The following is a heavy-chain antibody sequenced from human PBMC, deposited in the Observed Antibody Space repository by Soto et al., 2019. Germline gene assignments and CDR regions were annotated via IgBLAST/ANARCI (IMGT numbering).Heavy chain of an antibody. V-gene: IGHV5-51*01. CDR1: GYSFTSYW. Sequence: PGESLKISCKGSGYSFTSYWIGWVRQMPGKGLEWMGIIYPGDSDTRYSPSFQGQVTISADKSISTAYLQWSSLKASDTAMYYCARVVRVRGVIKAFDIWGQGTMVTVSS. D-gene: IGHD3-10*01. CDR2: IYPGDSDT. J-gene: IGHJ3*02. CDR3: ARVVRVRGVIKAFDI.